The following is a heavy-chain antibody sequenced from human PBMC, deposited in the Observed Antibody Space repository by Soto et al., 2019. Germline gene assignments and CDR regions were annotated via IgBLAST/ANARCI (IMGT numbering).Heavy chain of an antibody. Sequence: PGGSLRLSCAASGFTVSSNYMSWVRQAPGKGLEWVSVIYSGGSTYYADSVKGRFTISRGNSKNTLYLQMNSLRAEDTAVYYCARHSSSSPHFDYWGQGTLVTVSS. J-gene: IGHJ4*02. CDR3: ARHSSSSPHFDY. D-gene: IGHD6-6*01. V-gene: IGHV3-53*01. CDR1: GFTVSSNY. CDR2: IYSGGST.